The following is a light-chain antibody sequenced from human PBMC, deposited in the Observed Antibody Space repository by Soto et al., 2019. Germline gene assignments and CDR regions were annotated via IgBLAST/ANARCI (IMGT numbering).Light chain of an antibody. V-gene: IGKV3-20*01. J-gene: IGKJ5*01. CDR3: QQYGSSPIT. CDR1: QSVSSD. CDR2: GAS. Sequence: EIVMTQSPATLSLSPWEIATLSCRASQSVSSDLAWYQQKPGQAPRFLISGASTRATGIPARFSGSGSGTDFTLTISRMEPEDFAVYCCQQYGSSPITFGQGTRLEI.